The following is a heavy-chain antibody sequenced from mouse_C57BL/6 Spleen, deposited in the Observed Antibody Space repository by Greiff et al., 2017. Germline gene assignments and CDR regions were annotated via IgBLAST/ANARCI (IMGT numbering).Heavy chain of an antibody. CDR1: GYTFTDYN. CDR2: INPNNGGT. D-gene: IGHD1-1*01. CDR3: ARKGTVVATRYYAMDY. J-gene: IGHJ4*01. Sequence: VQLKQSGPELVKPGASVKIPCKASGYTFTDYNMDWVKQSHGKSLEWIGDINPNNGGTIYNQKFKGKATLTVDKSSSTAYMELRSLTSEDTAVYYCARKGTVVATRYYAMDYWGQGTSVTVSS. V-gene: IGHV1-18*01.